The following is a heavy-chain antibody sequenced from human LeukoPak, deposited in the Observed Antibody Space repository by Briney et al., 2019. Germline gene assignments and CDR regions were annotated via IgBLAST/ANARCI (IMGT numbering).Heavy chain of an antibody. Sequence: GSSVKVSCKASGGTFSSYAISWVRQAPGQGLEWMGRIIPILGIANYAQKFQGRVTITADKSTSTAYMELSSLRSEDTAVYYCARDQGDGYNYLDFDYWGQGTLVTVSS. J-gene: IGHJ4*02. CDR2: IIPILGIA. CDR1: GGTFSSYA. V-gene: IGHV1-69*04. CDR3: ARDQGDGYNYLDFDY. D-gene: IGHD5-24*01.